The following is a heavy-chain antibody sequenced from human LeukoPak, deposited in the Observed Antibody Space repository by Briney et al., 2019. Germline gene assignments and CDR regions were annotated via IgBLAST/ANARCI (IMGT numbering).Heavy chain of an antibody. J-gene: IGHJ4*02. V-gene: IGHV3-15*01. CDR2: IKSKTDRGAT. Sequence: GGSLRLSCAASGFTFSNAWMTCVRQAPGKGLEWVGRIKSKTDRGATDYTAPVKGRFTISRDDSKNTLYLQMNSLKTEDTAVYFCTTDNPHFDYWGQGTLVTVSS. CDR3: TTDNPHFDY. CDR1: GFTFSNAW.